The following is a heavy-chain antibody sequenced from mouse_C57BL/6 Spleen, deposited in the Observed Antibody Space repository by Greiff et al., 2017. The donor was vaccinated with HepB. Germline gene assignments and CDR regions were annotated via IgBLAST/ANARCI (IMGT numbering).Heavy chain of an antibody. J-gene: IGHJ3*01. CDR2: IDPSDSET. V-gene: IGHV1-52*01. CDR1: GYTFTSYW. D-gene: IGHD4-1*01. Sequence: VKLQESGAELVRPGSSVKLSCKASGYTFTSYWMHWVKQRPIQGLEWIGNIDPSDSETHYNQKFKDKATLTVDKSSSTAYMQLSSLTSEDSAVYYCARSLNWDAAYWGQGTLVTVSA. CDR3: ARSLNWDAAY.